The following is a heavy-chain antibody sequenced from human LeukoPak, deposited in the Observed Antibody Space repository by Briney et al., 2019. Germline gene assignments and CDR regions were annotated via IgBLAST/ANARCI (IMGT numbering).Heavy chain of an antibody. CDR3: ARDDVDTPTFDY. V-gene: IGHV4-4*07. CDR1: GAYMNSYY. J-gene: IGHJ4*02. CDR2: IYISGST. Sequence: PSETLSLTCTVSGAYMNSYYWSWIRQPAGKGLEWIGRIYISGSTDYNPSLKSRVTMSTDTSKNQVSLKLNSVTAADTAVYFCARDDVDTPTFDYWGQGILVTVSS. D-gene: IGHD5-18*01.